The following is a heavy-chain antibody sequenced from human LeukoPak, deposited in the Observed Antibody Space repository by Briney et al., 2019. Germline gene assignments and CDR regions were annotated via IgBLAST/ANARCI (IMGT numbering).Heavy chain of an antibody. CDR3: ARGKYKNAVDY. CDR1: GYTFTDHF. J-gene: IGHJ4*02. D-gene: IGHD1-1*01. Sequence: ASMTVSCKPSGYTFTDHFIHWVRQAPGEGLEWMGRIDPKSGVRNYPQKFQGRVAMTTDTSINTVYMELTSLRSDDTAVYYCARGKYKNAVDYWGQGTRVTVST. CDR2: IDPKSGVR. V-gene: IGHV1-2*06.